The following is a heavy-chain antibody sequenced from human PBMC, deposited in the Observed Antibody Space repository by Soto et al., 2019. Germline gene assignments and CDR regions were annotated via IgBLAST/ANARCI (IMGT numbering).Heavy chain of an antibody. CDR2: INHSGST. CDR1: GGSFSGYI. J-gene: IGHJ4*02. D-gene: IGHD5-18*01. Sequence: PSETLSLTCDVYGGSFSGYIWTWIRQTPGKGLEWIGEINHSGSTNYNPSLKSRVTISADTSKNQFSLKLSSVTAADTAVYYCARRYGRNFDDCGQGTLVTVPS. CDR3: ARRYGRNFDD. V-gene: IGHV4-34*01.